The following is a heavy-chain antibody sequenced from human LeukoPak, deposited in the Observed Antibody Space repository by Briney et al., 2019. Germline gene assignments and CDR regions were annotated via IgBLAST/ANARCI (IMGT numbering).Heavy chain of an antibody. D-gene: IGHD3-10*01. J-gene: IGHJ5*02. CDR1: GYTFTSYG. Sequence: ASVKVSCKASGYTFTSYGISWVRQAPGQGLEWMGWISAYNGNTNYAQKLQGRVTMTTDTSTSTAYMELRSLRSDDTAVYYCARMWFGELLGGYNWFDPWGQGTLVTVSS. V-gene: IGHV1-18*01. CDR3: ARMWFGELLGGYNWFDP. CDR2: ISAYNGNT.